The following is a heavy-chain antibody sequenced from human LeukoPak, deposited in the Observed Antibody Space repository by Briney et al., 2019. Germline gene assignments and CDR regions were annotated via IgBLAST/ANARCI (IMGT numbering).Heavy chain of an antibody. Sequence: PSETLSLTCTVSGGSISSYYWSWIRQSPGKGLEWIGYIYYSGSTNYNPYLKSRVTISVDTSKNQFSLKLSSVTAADTAVYYCARSGKWGYFDLWGRGTLVTVSS. CDR2: IYYSGST. CDR3: ARSGKWGYFDL. V-gene: IGHV4-59*08. CDR1: GGSISSYY. D-gene: IGHD3-10*01. J-gene: IGHJ2*01.